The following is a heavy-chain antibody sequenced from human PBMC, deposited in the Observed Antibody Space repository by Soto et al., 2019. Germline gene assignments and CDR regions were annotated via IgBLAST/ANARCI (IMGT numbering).Heavy chain of an antibody. CDR2: IYYSGST. J-gene: IGHJ6*03. V-gene: IGHV4-39*01. CDR3: ARHGGYSSSWQLIYYYYYMDV. D-gene: IGHD6-13*01. CDR1: GGSISSSSYY. Sequence: SETLSLTCTVSGGSISSSSYYWGWIRQPPGKGLEWIGSIYYSGSTYYNPSLKSRVTISVDTSKNQFSLKLSSVTAADTAVYYCARHGGYSSSWQLIYYYYYMDVWGKGTTVTVSS.